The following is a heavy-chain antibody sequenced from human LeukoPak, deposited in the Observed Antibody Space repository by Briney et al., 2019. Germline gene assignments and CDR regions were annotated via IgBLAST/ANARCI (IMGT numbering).Heavy chain of an antibody. J-gene: IGHJ4*02. D-gene: IGHD6-13*01. V-gene: IGHV4-31*03. CDR2: IYYSGST. CDR1: GGSIXSGGYY. CDR3: ARGSGSSWNGGFDY. Sequence: TLSLTCTVXGGSIXSGGYYWSWIRQHPGKGLEWIGYIYYSGSTYYNPSLKSRVTISVDTSRNQFSLKLSSVTAADTAVYYCARGSGSSWNGGFDYWGQGTLVTVSS.